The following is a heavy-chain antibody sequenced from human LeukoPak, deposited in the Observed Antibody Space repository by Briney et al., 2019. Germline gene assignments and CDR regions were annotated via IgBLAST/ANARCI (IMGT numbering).Heavy chain of an antibody. CDR1: GGTFSSYA. V-gene: IGHV1-69*13. Sequence: ASVKVSCKASGGTFSSYAISWVRQAPGQGLEWMGGIIPIFGTANYAQKFQGRVTITADESTSTAYMELSSLRSEDTAVYYCAREFSIAARRYAFDIWGQGTMVTVSS. CDR3: AREFSIAARRYAFDI. J-gene: IGHJ3*02. CDR2: IIPIFGTA. D-gene: IGHD6-6*01.